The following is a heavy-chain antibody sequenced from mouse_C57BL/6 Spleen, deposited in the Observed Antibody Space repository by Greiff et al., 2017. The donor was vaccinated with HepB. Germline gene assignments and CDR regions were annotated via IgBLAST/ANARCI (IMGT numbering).Heavy chain of an antibody. CDR1: GYTFTSYW. J-gene: IGHJ3*01. CDR2: IHPNSGST. V-gene: IGHV1-64*01. Sequence: VKLQQPGAELLKPGASVKLSCKASGYTFTSYWMHWVKQRPGQGLEWIGMIHPNSGSTNYNEKFKSKATLTVDKPSSTAYMQLSSLTSEDSAVYYCARQGGEAYWGQGTLVTVSA. CDR3: ARQGGEAY.